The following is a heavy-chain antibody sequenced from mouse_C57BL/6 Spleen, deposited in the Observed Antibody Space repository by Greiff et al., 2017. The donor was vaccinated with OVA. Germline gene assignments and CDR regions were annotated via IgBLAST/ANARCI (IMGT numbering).Heavy chain of an antibody. J-gene: IGHJ3*01. CDR2: IDPSDSYT. D-gene: IGHD3-2*02. CDR3: ARSGTAQATGAY. V-gene: IGHV1-50*01. Sequence: VKLQQPGAELVKPGASVKLSCKASGYTFTSYWMQWVQQRPGQGLEWIGEIDPSDSYTNYNQKFKGKATLTVDTSSSTAYMQLSSLTSEDSAVYYCARSGTAQATGAYWGQGTLVTVSA. CDR1: GYTFTSYW.